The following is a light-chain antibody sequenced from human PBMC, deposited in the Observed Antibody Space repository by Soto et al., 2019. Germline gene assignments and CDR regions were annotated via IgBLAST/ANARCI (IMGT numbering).Light chain of an antibody. CDR3: QQSYSSSPIT. J-gene: IGKJ5*01. CDR1: QSVNSD. Sequence: EIVMTQSPATLSVSPGERAPLSCRASQSVNSDLAWYQQKPGQAPRLLIYGASTRATGVPPRFSGSGSGTDFTLTINSLRPEDFASYYCQQSYSSSPITFGPGTRLEIK. V-gene: IGKV3-15*01. CDR2: GAS.